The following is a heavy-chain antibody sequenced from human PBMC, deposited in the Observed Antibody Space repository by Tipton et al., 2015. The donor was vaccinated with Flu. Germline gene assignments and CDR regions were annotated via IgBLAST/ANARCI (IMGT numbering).Heavy chain of an antibody. J-gene: IGHJ4*02. CDR1: GGSISSSAYY. V-gene: IGHV4-61*08. D-gene: IGHD6-19*01. CDR3: ARSSRGWYRAMFD. CDR2: ISNSGSS. Sequence: TLSLTCTVSGGSISSSAYYWSWIRQPPGKGLEWIAYISNSGSSNYNPSLKSRITVSVDTSKNQFSLILSSVTAADTAVYYCARSSRGWYRAMFDWGQGTLVTVSS.